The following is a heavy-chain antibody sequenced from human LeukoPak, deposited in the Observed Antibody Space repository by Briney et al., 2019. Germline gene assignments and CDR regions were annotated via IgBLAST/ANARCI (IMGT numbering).Heavy chain of an antibody. CDR3: ARVPDIRGVIDY. Sequence: GASVKVSCKASGYTFRIYGITWVRQAPGQELEWMGWISAWNGNTKYAQNLQDRVTMTTDTSTSTAYMELSSLSSDDTAVYYCARVPDIRGVIDYWGQGTLVTVSS. J-gene: IGHJ4*02. V-gene: IGHV1-18*01. D-gene: IGHD3-10*01. CDR2: ISAWNGNT. CDR1: GYTFRIYG.